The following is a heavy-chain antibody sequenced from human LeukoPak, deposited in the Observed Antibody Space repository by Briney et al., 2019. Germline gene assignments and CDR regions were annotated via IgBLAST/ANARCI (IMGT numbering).Heavy chain of an antibody. V-gene: IGHV1-18*01. CDR2: ISAYNGNT. J-gene: IGHJ3*02. Sequence: GASVKVSCKASGYTFTSYGISWVRQAPGQGLEWMGWISAYNGNTNYAQKLQGRVTMTTDTSTSTAYMELRSLRSDDTAVYSCARGCVNYDFWRVYPLGDFDIWGQGTMVTVSS. CDR3: ARGCVNYDFWRVYPLGDFDI. CDR1: GYTFTSYG. D-gene: IGHD3-3*01.